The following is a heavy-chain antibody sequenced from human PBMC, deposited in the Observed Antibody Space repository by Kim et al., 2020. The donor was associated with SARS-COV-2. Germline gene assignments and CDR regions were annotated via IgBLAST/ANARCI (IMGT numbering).Heavy chain of an antibody. CDR3: ARLGLYYDIWTGYQTYVMDV. CDR2: IKQDGGEK. CDR1: GFTFSSYG. J-gene: IGHJ6*02. D-gene: IGHD3-9*01. Sequence: GGSLRLSCAASGFTFSSYGMSWVRQAPGKGLEWVANIKQDGGEKYYVDSVKGRFTISRDNAKNSLYLQMNSLRAEDTAFYYCARLGLYYDIWTGYQTYVMDVWGQGTTVTVSS. V-gene: IGHV3-7*01.